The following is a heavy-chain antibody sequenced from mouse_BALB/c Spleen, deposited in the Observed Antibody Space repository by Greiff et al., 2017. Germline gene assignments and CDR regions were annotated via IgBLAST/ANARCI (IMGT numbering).Heavy chain of an antibody. D-gene: IGHD2-14*01. V-gene: IGHV2-2*02. CDR2: IWSGGST. Sequence: QVQLKQSGPGLVQPSQSLSITCTVSGFSFTSYGVHWVRQSPGKGLEWLGVIWSGGSTDYNAAFISRLSISKDNSKNQVVFKMHSLQANDTAIYYCGRKTGTTVGYARDEGGRGTSVSVST. CDR3: GRKTGTTVGYARDE. CDR1: GFSFTSYG. J-gene: IGHJ4*01.